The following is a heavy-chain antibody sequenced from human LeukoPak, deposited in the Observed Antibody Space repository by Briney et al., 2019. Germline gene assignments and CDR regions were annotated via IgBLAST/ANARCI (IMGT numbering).Heavy chain of an antibody. Sequence: GGSLRLSCAASGFTFSSYSMTWVRQAPGKGREWGSSISSSSSYIYYADSVKGRFTISRDNAKNSLYLQMNSLRAEHTAVYYCARDQGSGYYYYGMDVWGQGTTVTVSS. CDR3: ARDQGSGYYYYGMDV. CDR2: ISSSSSYI. CDR1: GFTFSSYS. J-gene: IGHJ6*02. D-gene: IGHD1-26*01. V-gene: IGHV3-21*01.